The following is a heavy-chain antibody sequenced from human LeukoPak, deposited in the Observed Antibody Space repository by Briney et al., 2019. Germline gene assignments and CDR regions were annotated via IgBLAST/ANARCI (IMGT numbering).Heavy chain of an antibody. D-gene: IGHD2-8*01. J-gene: IGHJ4*02. Sequence: ASVKVSRMASGYTFTGYYMHWVRQAPGRGREWMGWIDPNSGGTNYAQKFQGRVTMTRDASISTAYMELSRLRSDDTAVYYCARIPRRMVYFTFDYWGQGTLVTVSS. CDR1: GYTFTGYY. CDR2: IDPNSGGT. CDR3: ARIPRRMVYFTFDY. V-gene: IGHV1-2*02.